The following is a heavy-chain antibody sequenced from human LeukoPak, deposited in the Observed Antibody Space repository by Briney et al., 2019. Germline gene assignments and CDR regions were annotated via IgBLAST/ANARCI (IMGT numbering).Heavy chain of an antibody. V-gene: IGHV3-30*02. CDR3: EKRDLGLGAFDI. J-gene: IGHJ3*02. D-gene: IGHD3-16*01. CDR1: GFTFSSYG. Sequence: GGSLRLSCAASGFTFSSYGMHWVRQAPGKGLEWVAFIRYDGSNKYYADSVKGRFTISRDSSKNTLYLQMNSLRAEDTAVYYCEKRDLGLGAFDIWGQGTMVTVSS. CDR2: IRYDGSNK.